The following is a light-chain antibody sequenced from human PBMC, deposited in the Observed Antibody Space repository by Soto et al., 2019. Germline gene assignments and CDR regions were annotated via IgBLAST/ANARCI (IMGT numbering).Light chain of an antibody. Sequence: EIVLTQSPATLSLSPGERATLSCRASQSVGRHLAWYQQKPGQAPRLLIYDASNRATGVPARFSGSGSGTDFKLSISSLEPEDVAVYYCQQRNNWPPATFGGGTKVEIK. CDR1: QSVGRH. V-gene: IGKV3-11*01. CDR3: QQRNNWPPAT. CDR2: DAS. J-gene: IGKJ4*01.